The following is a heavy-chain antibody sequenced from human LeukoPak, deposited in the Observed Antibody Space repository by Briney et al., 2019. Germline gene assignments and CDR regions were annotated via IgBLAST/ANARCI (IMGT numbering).Heavy chain of an antibody. V-gene: IGHV3-30*03. CDR1: GFTFSSYG. CDR2: ISYDGSNK. Sequence: QSGGSLRLSCAASGFTFSSYGMHWVRQAPGKGLEWVAVISYDGSNKYYADSVKGRFTISRDNAKNSLYLQMNSLRAEDTAVYYCARGRVITMYSLTLDAFDIWGQGTMVTVSS. J-gene: IGHJ3*02. D-gene: IGHD3-3*01. CDR3: ARGRVITMYSLTLDAFDI.